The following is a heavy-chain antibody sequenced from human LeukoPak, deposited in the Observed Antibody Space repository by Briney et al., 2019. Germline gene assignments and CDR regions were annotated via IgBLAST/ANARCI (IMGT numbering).Heavy chain of an antibody. CDR2: IYPSDSDT. V-gene: IGHV5-51*01. CDR3: ARARRSSSWYIRPTPDKLDY. D-gene: IGHD6-13*01. Sequence: GESLKISCKGSGYSFTSYWISWVRQMPGKGLEWMGIIYPSDSDTRYSPSFKGQVTISADNSNSTPYLQWNSLKCSDTAIEYWARARRSSSWYIRPTPDKLDYWGQGTLVTASS. CDR1: GYSFTSYW. J-gene: IGHJ4*01.